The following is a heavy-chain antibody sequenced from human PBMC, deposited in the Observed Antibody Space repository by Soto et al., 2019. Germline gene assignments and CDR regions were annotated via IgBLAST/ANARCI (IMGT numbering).Heavy chain of an antibody. D-gene: IGHD6-19*01. V-gene: IGHV4-4*02. CDR2: ISHSGST. Sequence: SETLSLTCAVSGGSISTTHWWTWVRQPPEKGLEWIGYISHSGSTYYNPSLKSRVTISVDRYKNQFSLKLSSVTAADTAVYYCARGGLLPDYWGQGTLVTVSS. CDR1: GGSISTTHW. CDR3: ARGGLLPDY. J-gene: IGHJ4*02.